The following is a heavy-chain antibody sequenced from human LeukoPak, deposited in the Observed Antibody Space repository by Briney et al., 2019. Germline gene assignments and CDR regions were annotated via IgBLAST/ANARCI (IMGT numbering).Heavy chain of an antibody. CDR1: GFTFSDYY. CDR3: AKSPLAIATFDY. J-gene: IGHJ4*02. D-gene: IGHD2-21*01. CDR2: ISASGGST. Sequence: GESLRLSCAASGFTFSDYYMSWVRQAPGKGLEWVSAISASGGSTYYADSVKGRFTISRDNSKNTLFLQMNSLRAEDTAVYYCAKSPLAIATFDYWGQGTLVTVSS. V-gene: IGHV3-23*01.